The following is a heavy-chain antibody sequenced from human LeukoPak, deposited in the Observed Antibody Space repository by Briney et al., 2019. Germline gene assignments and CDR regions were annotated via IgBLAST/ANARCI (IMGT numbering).Heavy chain of an antibody. V-gene: IGHV1-69*13. CDR3: ARLERGYSYGFLDY. J-gene: IGHJ4*02. CDR2: IIPIFGTA. CDR1: GGTFSSYA. Sequence: SVKVSCKASGGTFSSYAISWVRQAPGQGLEWMGGIIPIFGTANYAQKFQGRVTITADESTSTAYMELSSLRSEDTAVYYCARLERGYSYGFLDYWGQGTLVTVSS. D-gene: IGHD5-18*01.